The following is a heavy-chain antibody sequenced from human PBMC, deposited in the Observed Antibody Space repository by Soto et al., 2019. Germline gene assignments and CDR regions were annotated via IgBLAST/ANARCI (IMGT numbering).Heavy chain of an antibody. CDR2: ISGSGTTA. D-gene: IGHD1-26*01. J-gene: IGHJ5*02. V-gene: IGHV3-23*01. CDR3: AKDKEGVTGSYFRWLDP. CDR1: GFIFSSYA. Sequence: PGGSLRLSCAASGFIFSSYAMSWVRQAPGKGLEWVSAISGSGTTAYYADSVKGRFTISRDNSKNTLYLQMNSLRAEDTAVYYCAKDKEGVTGSYFRWLDPWGQGTQVTVSS.